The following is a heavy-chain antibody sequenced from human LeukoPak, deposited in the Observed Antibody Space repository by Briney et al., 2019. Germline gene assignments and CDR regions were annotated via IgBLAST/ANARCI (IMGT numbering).Heavy chain of an antibody. CDR3: AKDWGNYFASGSSYLDY. V-gene: IGHV3-30*18. J-gene: IGHJ4*02. CDR2: ISHDGSNK. D-gene: IGHD3-10*01. CDR1: GFTFSSFN. Sequence: GGSLRLSCGTSGFTFSSFNIHWVRQAPGKGLEWVATISHDGSNKNYGDSVKGRFTISRDNSRNTLYLQMNSLRPEDTAVYHCAKDWGNYFASGSSYLDYWGQGTLVTVSS.